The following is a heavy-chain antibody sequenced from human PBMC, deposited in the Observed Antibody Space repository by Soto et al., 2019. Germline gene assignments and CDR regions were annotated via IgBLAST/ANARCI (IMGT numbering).Heavy chain of an antibody. V-gene: IGHV3-30*03. CDR1: GFSFSSYG. Sequence: GGSLRLSCAASGFSFSSYGMHWVRQAPAKGLEWVAFISHDGSNDYYADSVKGRYTISRDNSKNTVYLQMNSLRVEDAAVYYCATDANEYLWEYYFDFWGQGTLVTVSS. CDR2: ISHDGSND. D-gene: IGHD3-16*01. CDR3: ATDANEYLWEYYFDF. J-gene: IGHJ4*02.